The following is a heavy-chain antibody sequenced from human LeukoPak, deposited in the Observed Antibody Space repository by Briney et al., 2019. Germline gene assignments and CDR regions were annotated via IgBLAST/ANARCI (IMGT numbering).Heavy chain of an antibody. CDR1: GYIFTSSY. J-gene: IGHJ5*02. D-gene: IGHD3-10*01. CDR3: ARKGYGSGRSWFDP. V-gene: IGHV1-2*02. CDR2: INPNSGGT. Sequence: ASVKVSCKASGYIFTSSYIHWVRQAPGQGLEWMGWINPNSGGTNYAQKFQGRVTMTRDTSISTAYMELSRLRSDDTAVYYCARKGYGSGRSWFDPWGQGTLVTVSS.